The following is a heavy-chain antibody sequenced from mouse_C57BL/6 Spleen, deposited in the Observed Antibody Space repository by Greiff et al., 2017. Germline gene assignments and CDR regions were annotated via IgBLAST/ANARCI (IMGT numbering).Heavy chain of an antibody. J-gene: IGHJ3*01. CDR3: AREGDYYGSSPY. CDR2: IYPGDGDT. V-gene: IGHV1-82*01. D-gene: IGHD1-1*01. Sequence: VQLQQSGPELVKPGASVKISCKASGYAFSSSWMNWVKQRPGKGLEWIGRIYPGDGDTNYNGKFKGKATLTADNSSSTAYMQLSSLTSEDSAVYFCAREGDYYGSSPYWGQGTLVTVSA. CDR1: GYAFSSSW.